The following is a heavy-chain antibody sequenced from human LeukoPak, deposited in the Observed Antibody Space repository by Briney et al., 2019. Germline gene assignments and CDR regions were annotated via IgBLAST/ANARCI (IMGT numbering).Heavy chain of an antibody. CDR3: ARGGPLGVVTHHFDF. Sequence: SVKVSCKASGGTFSSYAISWVRQAPGQGLEWMGRIIPVLNIANYAQKFQGRVTITADKSRSTAYMELSSLRSEDTAVYYCARGGPLGVVTHHFDFWGQGTLVTVSS. CDR1: GGTFSSYA. V-gene: IGHV1-69*04. J-gene: IGHJ4*02. CDR2: IIPVLNIA. D-gene: IGHD3-3*01.